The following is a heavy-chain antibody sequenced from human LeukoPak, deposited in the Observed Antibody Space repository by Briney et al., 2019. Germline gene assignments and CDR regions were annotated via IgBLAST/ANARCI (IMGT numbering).Heavy chain of an antibody. D-gene: IGHD3-10*01. J-gene: IGHJ4*02. CDR3: ASGGMGARKYYSDPFHY. Sequence: GGSLRLSCAASGFTVSSNYMSWVRQAPGKGLEWVSILYSRGSTYYADSVKGRFTISRDDSKSTLYLQMNSLRAEDTAVYYCASGGMGARKYYSDPFHYWGQGTLVTVSS. CDR1: GFTVSSNY. CDR2: LYSRGST. V-gene: IGHV3-53*01.